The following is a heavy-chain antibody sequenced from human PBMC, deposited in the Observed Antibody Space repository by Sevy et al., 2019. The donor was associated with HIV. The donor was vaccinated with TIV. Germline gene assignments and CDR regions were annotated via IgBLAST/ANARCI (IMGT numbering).Heavy chain of an antibody. CDR3: ARSPPVVVVPGAPSWFDP. CDR2: INESGIT. Sequence: SETLSLTCAVHDGSFSGYNWNWIRQLPGKGLEWIEEINESGITYYNPALKSRVTISVDTSKKQFSLKLNSVTAVDSAVYFCARSPPVVVVPGAPSWFDPWGQGTLVTVSS. V-gene: IGHV4-34*01. D-gene: IGHD2-2*01. CDR1: DGSFSGYN. J-gene: IGHJ5*02.